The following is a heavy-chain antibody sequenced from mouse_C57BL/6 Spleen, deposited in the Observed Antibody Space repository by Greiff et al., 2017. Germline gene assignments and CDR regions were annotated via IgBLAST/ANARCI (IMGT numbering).Heavy chain of an antibody. Sequence: QVQLKQPGAELVMPGASVKLSCKASGYTFTSYWMHWVKQRPGQGLEWIGEIDPSDSYPNSNQKFKGKSTLTVDKSSSTAYMQLISLTSEVSAVYYCARKLRGAMDDWGQGTSVTVAS. CDR1: GYTFTSYW. V-gene: IGHV1-69*01. CDR2: IDPSDSYP. CDR3: ARKLRGAMDD. J-gene: IGHJ4*01. D-gene: IGHD1-1*01.